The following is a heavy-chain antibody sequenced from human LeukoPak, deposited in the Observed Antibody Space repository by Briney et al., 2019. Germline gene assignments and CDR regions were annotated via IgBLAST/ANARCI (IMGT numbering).Heavy chain of an antibody. D-gene: IGHD3-22*01. CDR3: AREEDDSSGYYHNWFDP. CDR2: ISGSGGSS. V-gene: IGHV3-23*01. CDR1: GFTFSSYA. J-gene: IGHJ5*02. Sequence: GGSLRLSCAASGFTFSSYAMSWVRQAPGKGLEWVSAISGSGGSSYYADSVKGRFTISRDNAKNSLYLQMNSLRAEDTAVYYCAREEDDSSGYYHNWFDPWGQGTLVTVSS.